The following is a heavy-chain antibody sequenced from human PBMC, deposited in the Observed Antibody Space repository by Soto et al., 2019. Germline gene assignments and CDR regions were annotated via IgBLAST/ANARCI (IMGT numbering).Heavy chain of an antibody. Sequence: GGSLRLSCAASGFTFSSYSMNWVCQAPGKGLEWVSSISSSSSYIYYADSVKGRFTISRDNAKNSLYLQMNSLRAEDTAVYYCARDYSSWGYYYGMDVWGQGTTVTVSS. D-gene: IGHD6-13*01. J-gene: IGHJ6*02. CDR2: ISSSSSYI. V-gene: IGHV3-21*01. CDR3: ARDYSSWGYYYGMDV. CDR1: GFTFSSYS.